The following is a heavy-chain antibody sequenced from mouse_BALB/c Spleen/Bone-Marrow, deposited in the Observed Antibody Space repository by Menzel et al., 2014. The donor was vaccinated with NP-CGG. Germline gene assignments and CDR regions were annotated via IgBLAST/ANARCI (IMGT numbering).Heavy chain of an antibody. D-gene: IGHD4-1*01. CDR1: GFTFNTYA. Sequence: EVKLMESGGGLGQPKGSLKVSCAASGFTFNTYAMNWVRQAPGKGLEWVARIRSKSHNYATFYADSVKDRFTISRDDSQNMLYLQMNNLKTEDTAMYYCVRDWDFDYWGQGTTLTVS. CDR3: VRDWDFDY. V-gene: IGHV10-1*02. CDR2: IRSKSHNYAT. J-gene: IGHJ2*01.